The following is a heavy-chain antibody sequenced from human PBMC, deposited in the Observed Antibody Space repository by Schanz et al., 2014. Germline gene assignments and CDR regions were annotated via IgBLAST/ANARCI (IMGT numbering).Heavy chain of an antibody. CDR2: IYSGNGS. J-gene: IGHJ4*02. D-gene: IGHD3-22*01. V-gene: IGHV3-66*01. CDR1: GFTVSSNH. Sequence: GQLAESGGGLVQPGGSLRLSCAVSGFTVSSNHMSWVRQAPGKGLEWVSVIYSGNGSYYADSVKDRFTVSRDNSKNTVYHQMNRLRAEDTAVYYCARVHHYDPSGWGYFDYWGQGALVTVSS. CDR3: ARVHHYDPSGWGYFDY.